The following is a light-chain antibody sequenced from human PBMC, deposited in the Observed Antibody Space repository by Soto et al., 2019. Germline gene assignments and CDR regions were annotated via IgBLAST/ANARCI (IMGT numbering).Light chain of an antibody. Sequence: DIQMTQSPSSLSASIGDRVTITCRASQGIRYDLGWYQQKPGKAPKRLIYAASSLQSGVPSRFSGSGSGTEFTLTISSLQTEDFATYYCQQTLSFPPTFGQGTKV. J-gene: IGKJ1*01. V-gene: IGKV1-17*01. CDR2: AAS. CDR1: QGIRYD. CDR3: QQTLSFPPT.